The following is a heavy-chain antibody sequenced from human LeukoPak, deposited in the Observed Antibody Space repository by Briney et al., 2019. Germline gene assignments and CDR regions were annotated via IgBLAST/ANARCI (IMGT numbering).Heavy chain of an antibody. CDR3: ARHRSHCSGGSCYSGTYYFDY. V-gene: IGHV5-10-1*01. Sequence: GESLRISCKGSGYSFTSYWISWVRQMPGKGLEWMGRIDPSDSYTNYSPSFQGHVTISADKSISTAYLQWSSLKASDTAMYHCARHRSHCSGGSCYSGTYYFDYWGQGTLVTVSS. J-gene: IGHJ4*02. CDR1: GYSFTSYW. CDR2: IDPSDSYT. D-gene: IGHD2-15*01.